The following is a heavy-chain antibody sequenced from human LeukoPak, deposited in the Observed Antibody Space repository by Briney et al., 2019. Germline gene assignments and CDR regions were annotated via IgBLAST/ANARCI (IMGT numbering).Heavy chain of an antibody. CDR1: SGSISSYY. CDR3: ARSLGLASFDY. CDR2: VYYSGST. Sequence: SETLSLTCTVSSGSISSYYWNWIRQPPGKGLEWIGYVYYSGSTNYNPSLKSRVTISVDTSKNQFSLKLRSVTAADTAVYYCARSLGLASFDYWGQGTLVTVSS. J-gene: IGHJ4*02. D-gene: IGHD3-16*01. V-gene: IGHV4-59*01.